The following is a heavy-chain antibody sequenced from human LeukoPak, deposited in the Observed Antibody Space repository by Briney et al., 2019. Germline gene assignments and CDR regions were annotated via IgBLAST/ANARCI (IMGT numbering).Heavy chain of an antibody. Sequence: PGGSLRLSCAASGFTFSAYNMNWVRQAPGKGPEWVSFISNSGSDMYYRDSVKGRFTISRDNAKNSLYLQMDSLRAEDTAVYFCARGRPLDYWGQGTLVTVSS. CDR3: ARGRPLDY. J-gene: IGHJ4*02. CDR1: GFTFSAYN. V-gene: IGHV3-48*01. CDR2: ISNSGSDM.